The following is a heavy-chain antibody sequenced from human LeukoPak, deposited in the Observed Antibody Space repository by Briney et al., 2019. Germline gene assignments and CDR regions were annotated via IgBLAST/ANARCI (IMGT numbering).Heavy chain of an antibody. J-gene: IGHJ3*02. D-gene: IGHD1-26*01. CDR3: AKDCGIVGATFSFGCTFDI. CDR2: INPSGGRT. V-gene: IGHV1-46*01. Sequence: ASVKVSCKASGYTFTSYYIYWMRQAHGHGLDWMGIINPSGGRTNYAHKFQGRVTMTRDMSTSTVYMELSSLRAEDTAVYYCAKDCGIVGATFSFGCTFDIWGQGTMVTVSS. CDR1: GYTFTSYY.